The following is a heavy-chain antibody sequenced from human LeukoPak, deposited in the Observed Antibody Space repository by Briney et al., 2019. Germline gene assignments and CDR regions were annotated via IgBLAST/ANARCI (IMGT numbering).Heavy chain of an antibody. CDR2: MNPENSGT. CDR1: GYIFTNYD. V-gene: IGHV1-8*01. J-gene: IGHJ4*02. Sequence: ASVKVSCKTSGYIFTNYDNNWVRQPTGHGLELMGWMNPENSGTQHAKKLQGRLIVTMEASAGTAYMELSSLTSDDTAVYYCARFVRHQLPTTDYWGQGTLVTVSS. CDR3: ARFVRHQLPTTDY. D-gene: IGHD2-2*01.